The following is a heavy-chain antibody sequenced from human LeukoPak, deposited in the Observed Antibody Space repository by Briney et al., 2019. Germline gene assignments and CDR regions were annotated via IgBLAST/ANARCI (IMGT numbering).Heavy chain of an antibody. CDR1: GFTFSSYS. Sequence: GGSLRLSCAASGFTFSSYSMNWVRQAPGMGLEWVSYISGSSDSIYYADSVKGRFTISRDNAKNSLYLQMNSLRADDTAVYYCAASCGYSASWYACFDYWGQGTLVTVSS. CDR3: AASCGYSASWYACFDY. V-gene: IGHV3-48*01. D-gene: IGHD6-13*01. CDR2: ISGSSDSI. J-gene: IGHJ4*02.